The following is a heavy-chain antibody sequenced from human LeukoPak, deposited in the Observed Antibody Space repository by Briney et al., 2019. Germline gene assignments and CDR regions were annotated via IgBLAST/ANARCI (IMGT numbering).Heavy chain of an antibody. J-gene: IGHJ4*02. CDR2: INHSGST. CDR1: GGSFSGYY. V-gene: IGHV4-34*01. Sequence: SETLSLTCAVYGGSFSGYYWSWIRQPPGKGPEWIGEINHSGSTNYNPSLKSRVTISVDTSKNQFSLKLSSVTAADTAVYHCARDGPLGPWGQGTLVTVSA. CDR3: ARDGPLGP. D-gene: IGHD3-16*01.